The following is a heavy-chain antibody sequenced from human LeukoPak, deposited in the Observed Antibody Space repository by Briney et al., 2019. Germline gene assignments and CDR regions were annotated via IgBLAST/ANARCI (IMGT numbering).Heavy chain of an antibody. D-gene: IGHD1-26*01. CDR1: GFTFSSYA. Sequence: GGSLRLSCAASGFTFSSYAMRWVRQAPGKGLEWVSAISGSGGSTYYADSVKGRFTISRDNSKNTLYLQMNSLRAEDTAVYYCAKGGRWELVFDYWGQGTLVTVSS. CDR3: AKGGRWELVFDY. V-gene: IGHV3-23*01. J-gene: IGHJ4*02. CDR2: ISGSGGST.